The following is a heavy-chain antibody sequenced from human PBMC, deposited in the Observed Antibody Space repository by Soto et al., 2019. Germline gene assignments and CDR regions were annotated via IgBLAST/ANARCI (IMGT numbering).Heavy chain of an antibody. D-gene: IGHD6-13*01. CDR3: ARDPGSSWYRHDNWFDP. Sequence: GGSMSLSCASSEFTFSGYSMNWVRQAPGKGLEWVSSISSSSSYIYYADSVKGRFTISRDNAKNSLYLQMNSLRAEDTAVYYCARDPGSSWYRHDNWFDPWGQGTLVTVSS. CDR2: ISSSSSYI. J-gene: IGHJ5*02. V-gene: IGHV3-21*01. CDR1: EFTFSGYS.